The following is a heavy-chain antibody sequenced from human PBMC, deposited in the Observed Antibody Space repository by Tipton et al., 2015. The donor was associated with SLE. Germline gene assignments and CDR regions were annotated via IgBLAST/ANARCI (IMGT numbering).Heavy chain of an antibody. CDR1: GGSISSYY. CDR2: IYYSGST. D-gene: IGHD4-23*01. J-gene: IGHJ3*02. CDR3: ARGPGNLGDAFDI. Sequence: TLSLTCTVSGGSISSYYWSWIRQPPGKGLEWIGYIYYSGSTNYNPSLKSRVTISVDTSKNQFSLKLSSVTAADTAVYYCARGPGNLGDAFDIWGQGTMVTVSS. V-gene: IGHV4-59*01.